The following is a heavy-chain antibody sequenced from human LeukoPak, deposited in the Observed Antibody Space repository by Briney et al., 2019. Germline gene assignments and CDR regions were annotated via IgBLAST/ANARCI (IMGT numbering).Heavy chain of an antibody. CDR3: ARGQYTYTRPPRMDV. Sequence: SETLSLTCTVSGGSISSYYWIWIRQPPGKGLEWIGYIYYSGSTNYNPSLKSRVTISVDTSKNQFSLKLSSVIAADTAMYYCARGQYTYTRPPRMDVWGKGTTVTISS. V-gene: IGHV4-59*01. D-gene: IGHD5-18*01. CDR2: IYYSGST. J-gene: IGHJ6*04. CDR1: GGSISSYY.